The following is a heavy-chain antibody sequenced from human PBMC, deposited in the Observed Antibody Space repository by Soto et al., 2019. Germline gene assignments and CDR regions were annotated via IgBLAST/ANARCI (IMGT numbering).Heavy chain of an antibody. CDR1: GYSISSGYY. V-gene: IGHV4-38-2*01. Sequence: PSETLSLTCAVSGYSISSGYYWGWIRQPPGKGLEWIGSIYHSGSTNYNPSLKSRVTISVDKSKNQFSLKLSSVTAADTAVYYCASKYSSSWANWFDPWGQGTLVTVSS. J-gene: IGHJ5*02. CDR3: ASKYSSSWANWFDP. CDR2: IYHSGST. D-gene: IGHD6-13*01.